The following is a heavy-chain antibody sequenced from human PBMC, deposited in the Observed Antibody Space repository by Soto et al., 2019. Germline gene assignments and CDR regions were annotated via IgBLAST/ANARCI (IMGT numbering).Heavy chain of an antibody. CDR2: ISGSGGST. V-gene: IGHV3-23*01. CDR1: GFTFSSYA. D-gene: IGHD5-12*01. Sequence: EVQLLESGGGLVQPGGSLRLSCAASGFTFSSYAMSWVRQAPGKGLEWVAAISGSGGSTYYADSVKGRYTISRDNSKNTLYLQMNSLRAEDTAVYYCANDTRGYSGYVLFEYWGQGNLVTVSS. J-gene: IGHJ4*02. CDR3: ANDTRGYSGYVLFEY.